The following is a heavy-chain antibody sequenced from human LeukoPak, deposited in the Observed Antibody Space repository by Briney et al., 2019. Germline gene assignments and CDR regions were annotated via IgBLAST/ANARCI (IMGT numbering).Heavy chain of an antibody. J-gene: IGHJ4*02. Sequence: SETLSLTCAVSGASITNNWWSWVRQSPGKGLEWIGSIYYSGSTYYNPSLKSRVTISVDTSKNQFSLKLSSVTAADTAVYYCARIAAAGDLDYWGQGTLVTVSS. CDR1: GASITNNW. D-gene: IGHD6-13*01. CDR3: ARIAAAGDLDY. V-gene: IGHV4-4*02. CDR2: IYYSGST.